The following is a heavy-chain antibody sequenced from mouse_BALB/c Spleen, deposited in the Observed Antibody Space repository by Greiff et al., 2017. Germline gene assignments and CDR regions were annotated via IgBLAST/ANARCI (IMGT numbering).Heavy chain of an antibody. CDR1: GYTFTSYW. CDR2: INPSTGYT. Sequence: QVQLKESGAELAKPGASVKMSCKASGYTFTSYWMHWVKQRPGQGLEWIGYINPSTGYTEYNQKFKDKATLTADKSSSTAYMQLSSLTSEDSAVYYCARVDRSYWYFDVWGAGTTVTVAS. V-gene: IGHV1-7*01. D-gene: IGHD2-14*01. CDR3: ARVDRSYWYFDV. J-gene: IGHJ1*01.